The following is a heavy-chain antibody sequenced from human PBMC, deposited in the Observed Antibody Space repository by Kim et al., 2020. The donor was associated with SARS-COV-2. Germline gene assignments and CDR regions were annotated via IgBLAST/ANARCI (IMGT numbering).Heavy chain of an antibody. J-gene: IGHJ4*02. CDR1: GGSIISGGYY. Sequence: SETLSLTCTVSGGSIISGGYYWSWIRQHPGKGLEWIGYIYYSGTTYYNPSLKSRVTISVDTSKNQFSLKLSSVTAADTAVYYCARDYGGYGVFDYWGQGTLVTVSS. CDR2: IYYSGTT. CDR3: ARDYGGYGVFDY. V-gene: IGHV4-31*03. D-gene: IGHD4-17*01.